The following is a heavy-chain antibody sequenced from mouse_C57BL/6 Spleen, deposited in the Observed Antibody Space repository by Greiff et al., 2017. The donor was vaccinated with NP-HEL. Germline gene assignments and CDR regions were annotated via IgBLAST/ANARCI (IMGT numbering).Heavy chain of an antibody. CDR3: ANYGSSSYYFDY. D-gene: IGHD1-1*01. CDR2: IYPGDGDT. V-gene: IGHV1-82*01. J-gene: IGHJ2*01. Sequence: QVTLKVSGPELVKPGASVKISCKASGYAFSSSWMNWVKQRPGKGLEWIGRIYPGDGDTNYNGKFKGKATLTADKSSSTAYMQLSSLTSEDSAVYFCANYGSSSYYFDYWGQGTTLTVSS. CDR1: GYAFSSSW.